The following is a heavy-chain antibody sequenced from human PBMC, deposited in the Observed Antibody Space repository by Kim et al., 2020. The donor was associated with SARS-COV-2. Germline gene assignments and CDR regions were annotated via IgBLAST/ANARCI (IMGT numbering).Heavy chain of an antibody. J-gene: IGHJ3*02. CDR1: GYTFTSYY. CDR3: ASLGYCSGGSCYSGAFDI. V-gene: IGHV1-46*01. D-gene: IGHD2-15*01. Sequence: ASVKVSCKASGYTFTSYYMHWVRQAPGQGLEWMGIINPSGGSTSYAQKFQGRVTMTRDTSTSTVYMELSSLRSEDTAVYYCASLGYCSGGSCYSGAFDIWGQGTMVTVSS. CDR2: INPSGGST.